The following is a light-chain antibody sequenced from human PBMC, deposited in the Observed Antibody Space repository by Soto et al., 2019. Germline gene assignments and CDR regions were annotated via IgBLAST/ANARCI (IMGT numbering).Light chain of an antibody. V-gene: IGKV2-30*01. Sequence: DVVMTQSPLSLPVTLGQPASISCRSSQSLVYSDGNTFLNWFQQRPGQSPRRLIYKVSNRDSGVPDRFSGSGSATEFTLEISRVEAEDVGIYYCMQGTHWPPTFGQGTKVEIK. CDR2: KVS. CDR1: QSLVYSDGNTF. CDR3: MQGTHWPPT. J-gene: IGKJ1*01.